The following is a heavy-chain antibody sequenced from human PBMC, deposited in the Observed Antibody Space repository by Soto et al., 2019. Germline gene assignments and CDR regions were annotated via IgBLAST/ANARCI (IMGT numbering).Heavy chain of an antibody. V-gene: IGHV4-31*03. CDR3: ARMRFWSGPLDY. CDR1: GGSINSGGYY. D-gene: IGHD3-3*01. Sequence: SETLSLTCTVSGGSINSGGYYWSWIRQHPGKGLEWIGYIYYSGNTYYNPSLKSRATISVDTSENQFSLRLTSVTAADTAAYYCARMRFWSGPLDYWGLGTLVPVSS. J-gene: IGHJ4*02. CDR2: IYYSGNT.